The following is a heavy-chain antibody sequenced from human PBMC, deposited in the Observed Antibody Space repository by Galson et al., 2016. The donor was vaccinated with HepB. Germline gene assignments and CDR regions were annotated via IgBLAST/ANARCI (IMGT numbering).Heavy chain of an antibody. V-gene: IGHV4-30-4*01. D-gene: IGHD1-1*01. J-gene: IGHJ4*02. CDR3: ARKGRFHWDDGNVGY. Sequence: TLSLTCAVSGVSISHDDYYWTWIRQPPGKGLECIGYIYFTGRTYKNPSLKIRVSMSFDTSKNQLSLKLNSVTSADTAVYYCARKGRFHWDDGNVGYWGQGTLVSVSS. CDR2: IYFTGRT. CDR1: GVSISHDDYY.